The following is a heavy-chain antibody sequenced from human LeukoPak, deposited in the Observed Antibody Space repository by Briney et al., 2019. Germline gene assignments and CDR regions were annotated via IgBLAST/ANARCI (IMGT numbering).Heavy chain of an antibody. Sequence: SETLSLTCTVSGGSISSYYWSWIRQPAGKGLEWIGRIYTSGSTNYNPPLKSRVTMSVDTSKNQFSLKLSSVTAADTAVYYCARQYCSGGSCYSAFDYWGQGTLVTVSS. CDR3: ARQYCSGGSCYSAFDY. V-gene: IGHV4-4*07. CDR2: IYTSGST. D-gene: IGHD2-15*01. CDR1: GGSISSYY. J-gene: IGHJ4*02.